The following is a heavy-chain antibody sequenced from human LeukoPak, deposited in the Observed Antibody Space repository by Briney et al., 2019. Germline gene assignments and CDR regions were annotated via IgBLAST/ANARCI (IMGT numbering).Heavy chain of an antibody. CDR2: IYSGGST. D-gene: IGHD2-8*01. V-gene: IGHV3-53*01. J-gene: IGHJ4*02. Sequence: GGSLRLSCAASGFTVSSNYMSWVRQAPGKGLEWVSVIYSGGSTYYADSVKGRFTISRDNSKNTLYLQMNSLRAEDTAVYHCTYMLRSKEEIDYWGQGTLVTVSS. CDR1: GFTVSSNY. CDR3: TYMLRSKEEIDY.